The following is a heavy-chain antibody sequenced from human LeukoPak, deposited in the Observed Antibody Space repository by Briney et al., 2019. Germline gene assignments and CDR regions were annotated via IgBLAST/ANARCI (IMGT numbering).Heavy chain of an antibody. V-gene: IGHV1-18*01. D-gene: IGHD7-27*01. J-gene: IGHJ4*02. CDR3: ARKNWEAYDY. CDR1: DYTFIADG. Sequence: ASVKVSCKASDYTFIADGISWVRQAPGQGLEWMGWISSYNGNTNYAQEFQGRVTMTTDTSTSTAYMELRSLRSDDTAVYYCARKNWEAYDYWGQGTLVTVSS. CDR2: ISSYNGNT.